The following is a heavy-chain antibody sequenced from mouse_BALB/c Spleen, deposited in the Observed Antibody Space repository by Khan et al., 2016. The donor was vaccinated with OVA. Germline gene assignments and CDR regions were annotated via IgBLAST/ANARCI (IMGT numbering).Heavy chain of an antibody. J-gene: IGHJ4*01. V-gene: IGHV3-2*02. D-gene: IGHD4-1*01. CDR2: ISNSGST. Sequence: EVQLQESGPGLVKPSQSLSLTCTVTGYSITRDYAWNWIRQFPGNKLEWMGYISNSGSTSYNPSLKSRISITRDTSKNQFFLQLNSVTTEDTAIYYCASELGRYDAMDYWGQGTSVTVSS. CDR3: ASELGRYDAMDY. CDR1: GYSITRDYA.